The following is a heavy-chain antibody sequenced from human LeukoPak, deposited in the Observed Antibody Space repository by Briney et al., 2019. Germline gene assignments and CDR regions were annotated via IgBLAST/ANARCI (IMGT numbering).Heavy chain of an antibody. D-gene: IGHD1-26*01. J-gene: IGHJ4*02. CDR3: ANTIVGASYFDY. CDR1: GFTFSSYA. Sequence: GGSLRLSCAASGFTFSSYAMSWVRQAPGKGLEWVSAISGSGGGTYYADSVKGRFTISRDNSKNTLYLQMNSLRAEDTAVYYCANTIVGASYFDYWGQGTLVTVSS. V-gene: IGHV3-23*01. CDR2: ISGSGGGT.